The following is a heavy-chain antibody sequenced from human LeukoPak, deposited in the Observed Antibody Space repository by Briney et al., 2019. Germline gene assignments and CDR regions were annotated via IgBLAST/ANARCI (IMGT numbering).Heavy chain of an antibody. Sequence: SETLSLTCTVSGVSISSHYWSWIRQPPGKGLEWIGYIYYSGSTSYNPSLKSRATISVATSKNQFSLKLNSVTAADTAVYYCARAGRTTVRSNWFDPWGQGTLVTVSS. D-gene: IGHD4-17*01. CDR2: IYYSGST. CDR1: GVSISSHY. V-gene: IGHV4-59*11. J-gene: IGHJ5*02. CDR3: ARAGRTTVRSNWFDP.